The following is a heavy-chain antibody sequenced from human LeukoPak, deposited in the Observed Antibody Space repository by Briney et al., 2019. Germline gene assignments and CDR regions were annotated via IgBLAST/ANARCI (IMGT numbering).Heavy chain of an antibody. Sequence: SGGSLRPSCAASGFTFSTYAVNSVRQAPGKGLEWVSEISSSGGTPYYADSVKGRFSISRDNSKNTLYLRMNSLTAEDTAVYYCAKDRNAWPTNFDSWGQGTLVTVSA. J-gene: IGHJ4*02. CDR1: GFTFSTYA. V-gene: IGHV3-23*01. CDR3: AKDRNAWPTNFDS. CDR2: ISSSGGTP. D-gene: IGHD5-24*01.